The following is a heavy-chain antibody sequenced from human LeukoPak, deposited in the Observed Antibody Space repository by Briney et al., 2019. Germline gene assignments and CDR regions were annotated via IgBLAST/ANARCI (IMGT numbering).Heavy chain of an antibody. CDR1: GGSISSSTYY. J-gene: IGHJ6*03. CDR3: ARGNSDILTGYFYYYYYYMDV. D-gene: IGHD3-9*01. CDR2: IYYSGST. Sequence: NPSETLSLTCTVSGGSISSSTYYWGWIRQPPGKGLEWIGNIYYSGSTYYNPSLKSRVTISVDTSKNQFSLKLSSVTAADTAVYYCARGNSDILTGYFYYYYYYMDVWGKGTTVTVSS. V-gene: IGHV4-39*07.